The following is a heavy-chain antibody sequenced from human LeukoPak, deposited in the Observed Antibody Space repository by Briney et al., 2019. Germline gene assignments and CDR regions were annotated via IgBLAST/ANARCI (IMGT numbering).Heavy chain of an antibody. J-gene: IGHJ4*02. CDR2: ISPYNGNT. D-gene: IGHD6-19*01. CDR1: GYDFTSDG. CDR3: ARAGSGSGWYFDY. V-gene: IGHV1-18*01. Sequence: ASVKVSCKASGYDFTSDGITWVRRAPGQGLEWMGWISPYNGNTRYAQKLQGRVTMTTDTSTTTAYMELRGLRFDDTAVYYCARAGSGSGWYFDYWGQGTLVTVSS.